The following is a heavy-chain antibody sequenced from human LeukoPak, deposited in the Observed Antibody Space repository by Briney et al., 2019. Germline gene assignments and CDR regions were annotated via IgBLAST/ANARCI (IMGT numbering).Heavy chain of an antibody. Sequence: PSQTLSLTCTVSGGSISSGDYYWSWIRQPPGKGLEWVGYIYYSGNTYYNPSLKSRVTISVDTSKNQCSLKLSSVTAADTAVYYCARADGYNLYYFDYWGQGTLVTVSS. CDR3: ARADGYNLYYFDY. CDR1: GGSISSGDYY. J-gene: IGHJ4*02. CDR2: IYYSGNT. V-gene: IGHV4-30-4*01. D-gene: IGHD5-12*01.